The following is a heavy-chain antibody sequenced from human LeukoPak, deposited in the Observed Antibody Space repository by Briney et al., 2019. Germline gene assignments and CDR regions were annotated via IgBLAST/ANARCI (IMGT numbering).Heavy chain of an antibody. V-gene: IGHV4-61*02. CDR1: GGSISSSSYS. D-gene: IGHD4-11*01. Sequence: SETLSLTCTVSGGSISSSSYSWDWIRQPAGKGLEWIGRIYTSGSTNYNPSLKSRVTMSVDTSKNQFSLNLSSVTAADTAFYYCARETTGLARYFDYWGQGTLVTVSS. CDR2: IYTSGST. J-gene: IGHJ4*02. CDR3: ARETTGLARYFDY.